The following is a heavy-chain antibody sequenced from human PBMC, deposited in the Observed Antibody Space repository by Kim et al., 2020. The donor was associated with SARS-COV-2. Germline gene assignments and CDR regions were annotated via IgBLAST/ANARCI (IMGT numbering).Heavy chain of an antibody. CDR3: ARRFYYGSGSYDY. D-gene: IGHD3-10*01. V-gene: IGHV4-39*01. CDR2: IYYSGIT. J-gene: IGHJ4*02. Sequence: SETLSLTCAVTGGSITSSTYYWDWIRQPPGKGLEWIASIYYSGITYYNPSLKSRLTISVDTAKNQFSLKLISVTAADTAIYYCARRFYYGSGSYDYWGQGTLVTVSS. CDR1: GGSITSSTYY.